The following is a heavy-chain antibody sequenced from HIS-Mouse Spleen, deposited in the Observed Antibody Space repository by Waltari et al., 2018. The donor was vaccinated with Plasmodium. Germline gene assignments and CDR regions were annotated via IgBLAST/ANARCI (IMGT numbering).Heavy chain of an antibody. CDR2: NSGYNGNT. Sequence: QVQLVQSGAEGKRPGASGKVACTASGYTFGSYGISWVRQAPGQGLEWMGWNSGYNGNTNYAQKVQGRVTMTTDTSTSTAYMELRSLRSDDTAVYYCARLLPWVHGHFDYWGQGTLVTVSS. CDR3: ARLLPWVHGHFDY. D-gene: IGHD1-26*01. J-gene: IGHJ4*02. V-gene: IGHV1-18*01. CDR1: GYTFGSYG.